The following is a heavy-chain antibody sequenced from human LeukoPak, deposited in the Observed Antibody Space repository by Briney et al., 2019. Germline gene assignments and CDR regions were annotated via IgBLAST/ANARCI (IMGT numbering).Heavy chain of an antibody. Sequence: GGSLRLSCGASGFTFSSYSMNWVRQAPGKGLGWVSCISSSSSYIYYADSVKGRFTISRDNAKNSVYLQMSGLTTEDTAVYYCTRLAAAGSGRWAPDYWGQGTLVTVSS. V-gene: IGHV3-21*06. CDR2: ISSSSSYI. CDR1: GFTFSSYS. D-gene: IGHD1-14*01. CDR3: TRLAAAGSGRWAPDY. J-gene: IGHJ4*02.